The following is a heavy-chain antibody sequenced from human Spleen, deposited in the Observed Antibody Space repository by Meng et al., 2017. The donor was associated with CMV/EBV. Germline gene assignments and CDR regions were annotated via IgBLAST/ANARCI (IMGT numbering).Heavy chain of an antibody. CDR1: GGSVSSNSYY. CDR2: IYYSGST. Sequence: SETLSLTCTVSGGSVSSNSYYWAWIRQPPGKGLEWIGSIYYSGSTYYNPSLKSRDTISVDTSKNQFSLKVSSVTAADTAVYYCARARLLRFRINPIDYWGQGTLVTVSS. D-gene: IGHD3-3*01. J-gene: IGHJ4*02. V-gene: IGHV4-39*07. CDR3: ARARLLRFRINPIDY.